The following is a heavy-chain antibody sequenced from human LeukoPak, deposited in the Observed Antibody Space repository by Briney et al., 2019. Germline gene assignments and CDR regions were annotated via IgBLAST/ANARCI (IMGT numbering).Heavy chain of an antibody. CDR3: AREQIFGVVIVKSYFDF. CDR2: IYSGGST. J-gene: IGHJ4*02. V-gene: IGHV3-53*01. CDR1: GFIVSSKY. Sequence: PGGSLRLSCAASGFIVSSKYMSWVRQAPGKGLEWVSVIYSGGSTYYADSLKGRFTISRDNAKNSLYLQVDSLRAEDRAVYYCAREQIFGVVIVKSYFDFWGQGTLVTVSS. D-gene: IGHD3-3*01.